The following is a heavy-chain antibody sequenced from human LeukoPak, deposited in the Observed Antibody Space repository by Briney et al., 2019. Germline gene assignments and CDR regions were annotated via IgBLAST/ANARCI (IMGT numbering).Heavy chain of an antibody. V-gene: IGHV4-59*01. CDR3: ARDAGGSGRHYYYGMDV. CDR2: IYYSGST. D-gene: IGHD3-10*01. J-gene: IGHJ6*02. CDR1: GGSISSYY. Sequence: SETLSLTCTVSGGSISSYYWSWIRQPPGKGLEWIGYIYYSGSTNYNPSLKSRVTISVDTSKNQFSLKLSFVTAADTAVYYCARDAGGSGRHYYYGMDVWGQGTTVTVPS.